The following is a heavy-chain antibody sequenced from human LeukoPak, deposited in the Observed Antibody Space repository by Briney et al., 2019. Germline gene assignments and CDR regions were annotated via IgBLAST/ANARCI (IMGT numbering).Heavy chain of an antibody. CDR2: ISGSGGST. CDR3: AKVEIKLGIVDY. Sequence: GGSLRLSCAASGFTFSSYAMSWVRQAPVKVLEWVSAISGSGGSTYYADSVKGRFTISRDNSKNTLYLQMNSLRAEDTAVYYCAKVEIKLGIVDYWGQGTLVTVSS. D-gene: IGHD5-18*01. CDR1: GFTFSSYA. J-gene: IGHJ4*02. V-gene: IGHV3-23*01.